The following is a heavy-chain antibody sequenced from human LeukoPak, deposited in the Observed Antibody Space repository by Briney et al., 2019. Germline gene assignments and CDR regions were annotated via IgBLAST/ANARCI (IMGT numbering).Heavy chain of an antibody. CDR1: GGSFSGYY. D-gene: IGHD6-13*01. V-gene: IGHV4-34*01. CDR3: ASIIAAAAYFDY. Sequence: SETLSLTCAVYGGSFSGYYWSWIRQPPGKGLEWIGEINHSGSTNYNPSLKSRVTISVDTSNHQFSLNLSSVTAADTAVYYCASIIAAAAYFDYWGQGTLVTVSS. CDR2: INHSGST. J-gene: IGHJ4*02.